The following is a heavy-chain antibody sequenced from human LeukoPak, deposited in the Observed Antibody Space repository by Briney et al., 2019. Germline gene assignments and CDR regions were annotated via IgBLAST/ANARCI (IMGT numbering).Heavy chain of an antibody. CDR2: IHYDRSSE. V-gene: IGHV3-30*02. D-gene: IGHD6-6*01. J-gene: IGHJ4*02. Sequence: PGGSLRLSCSASRFSFSAYGMHWFRQAPGKGLEWVAFIHYDRSSEYYAESVRGRFTISRDNSKYTLYLEMNSLRPDDSAVYYCVKDAFSSSYDWGQGTLVTVSS. CDR3: VKDAFSSSYD. CDR1: RFSFSAYG.